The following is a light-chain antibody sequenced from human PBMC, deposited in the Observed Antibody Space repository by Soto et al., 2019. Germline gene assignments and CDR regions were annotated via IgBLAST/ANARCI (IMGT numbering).Light chain of an antibody. J-gene: IGKJ1*01. Sequence: AIQMTQSPSSLSASAGDRVTITCRASQDIRTDLGWYQQKPGKAPKVLIYAASNLQTGVPSRFSGSGSGTDFTLTISRQQPEDFATYFCLQDYNSPCTFGQGTKLDIK. V-gene: IGKV1-6*01. CDR3: LQDYNSPCT. CDR1: QDIRTD. CDR2: AAS.